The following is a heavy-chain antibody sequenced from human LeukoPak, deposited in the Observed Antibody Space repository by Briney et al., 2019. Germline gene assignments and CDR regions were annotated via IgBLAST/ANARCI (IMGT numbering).Heavy chain of an antibody. CDR2: IYPGDSDT. J-gene: IGHJ4*02. CDR1: GYSFTTYW. D-gene: IGHD5-24*01. V-gene: IGHV5-51*01. CDR3: ARLRGGGGYNTYYFDY. Sequence: GESLKISCKGSGYSFTTYWIAWVRQMPGKGLEWMGIIYPGDSDTTYSPSFQGQVTISADRSISTAYQQWSSLKASDTAMYYCARLRGGGGYNTYYFDYWGQGTLVTVSS.